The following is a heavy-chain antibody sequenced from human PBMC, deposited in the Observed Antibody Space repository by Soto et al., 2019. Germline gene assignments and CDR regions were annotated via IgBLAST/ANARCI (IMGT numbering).Heavy chain of an antibody. CDR2: ISYSGHT. CDR3: ATQGFGTLHGLVDV. Sequence: SETLSLTCTVSGGSITSITNHYCSWIRQPPGKGLEWIGYISYSGHTSYNPSLKSRVILSVDTSKNQVSLNLASVTAADTAVYYCATQGFGTLHGLVDVWGQGTTVTVSS. J-gene: IGHJ6*02. CDR1: GGSITSITNHY. V-gene: IGHV4-59*08. D-gene: IGHD1-7*01.